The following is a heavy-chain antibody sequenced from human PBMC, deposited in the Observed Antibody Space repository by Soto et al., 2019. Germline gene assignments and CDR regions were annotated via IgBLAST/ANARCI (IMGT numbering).Heavy chain of an antibody. Sequence: SVKVSCKASGGTFSSYAISWVRQAPGQGLEWMGGIIPIFGTANYAQKFQGRVTITADKSTSTAYMELSSLRSEDTAVYYCARAGSGWSDPPDYWGQGTLVTVSS. V-gene: IGHV1-69*06. J-gene: IGHJ4*02. D-gene: IGHD6-19*01. CDR2: IIPIFGTA. CDR3: ARAGSGWSDPPDY. CDR1: GGTFSSYA.